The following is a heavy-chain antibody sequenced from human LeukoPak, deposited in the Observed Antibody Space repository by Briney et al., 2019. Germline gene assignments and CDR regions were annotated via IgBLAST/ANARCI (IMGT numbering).Heavy chain of an antibody. CDR1: GFTFSSYW. CDR2: ISSSSSYI. D-gene: IGHD6-13*01. J-gene: IGHJ4*02. CDR3: ARVRAAGGQLLY. V-gene: IGHV3-21*01. Sequence: KSGGSLRLSCAASGFTFSSYWMSWVRQAPGKGLEWVSSISSSSSYIYYADSVKGRFTISRDNAKNSLYLQMNSLRAEDTAVYYCARVRAAGGQLLYWGQGTLVTVSS.